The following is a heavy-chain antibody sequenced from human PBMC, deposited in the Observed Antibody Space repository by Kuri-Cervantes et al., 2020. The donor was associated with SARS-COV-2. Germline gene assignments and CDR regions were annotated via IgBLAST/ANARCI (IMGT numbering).Heavy chain of an antibody. D-gene: IGHD3-3*01. J-gene: IGHJ6*03. CDR3: RYSGWSGPYYYYMDV. CDR1: GGSISSSSYY. CDR2: IYYSGST. V-gene: IGHV4-39*01. Sequence: ESLKISCTVPGGSISSSSYYWGWIRQPPGKGLEWIGSIYYSGSTYYNPSLKSRVTISVDTSKNQFSLKLSSVTAADTAVYYCRYSGWSGPYYYYMDVWGKGTTVTVSS.